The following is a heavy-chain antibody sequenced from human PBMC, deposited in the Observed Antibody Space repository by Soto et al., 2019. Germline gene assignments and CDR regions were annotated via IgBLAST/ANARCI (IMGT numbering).Heavy chain of an antibody. J-gene: IGHJ4*01. D-gene: IGHD4-17*01. CDR3: AHAGDYDRLTVDN. CDR1: GFSLSTYHMG. V-gene: IGHV2-5*02. CDR2: IYWDDDK. Sequence: QITLKESGPTLVRPAQTLTLTCDFSGFSLSTYHMGVAWIRHPPGKALEWLALIYWDDDKRYSPSLKDRLAISTDTSSNQVVLTITNIDPGDSATYFCAHAGDYDRLTVDNWGPGTLVTVSS.